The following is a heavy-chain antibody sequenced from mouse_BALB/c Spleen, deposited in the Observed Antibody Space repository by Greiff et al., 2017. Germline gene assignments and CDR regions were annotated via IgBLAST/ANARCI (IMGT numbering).Heavy chain of an antibody. D-gene: IGHD2-1*01. V-gene: IGHV2-2*02. CDR1: GFPLTSYG. CDR3: ARKTGNYVGYYAMDY. J-gene: IGHJ4*01. Sequence: QVQLQQSGTGLVQPSQSLSITCTGSGFPLTSYGVPWVRQSPGKGLEWLGVIWSGGSTDYHAAFICRLSISKDNSKSQVFFKMNSLQANDTAIYYCARKTGNYVGYYAMDYWGQGTSVTVSS. CDR2: IWSGGST.